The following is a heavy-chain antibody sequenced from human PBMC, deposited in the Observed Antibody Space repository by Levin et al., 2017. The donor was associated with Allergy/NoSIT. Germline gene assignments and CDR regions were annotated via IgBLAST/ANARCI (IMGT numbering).Heavy chain of an antibody. V-gene: IGHV1-8*01. D-gene: IGHD3-16*01. J-gene: IGHJ4*02. CDR1: GYTFSDFD. Sequence: GASVKVSCKTSGYTFSDFDIIWVRQASGQGLEWMGWMNPLSGNTGFSQKFLGRVTMTGDPSINTAYMDLNTLSSEDTALYYCARAVWGHLLSDYWGQGTLVTVSS. CDR2: MNPLSGNT. CDR3: ARAVWGHLLSDY.